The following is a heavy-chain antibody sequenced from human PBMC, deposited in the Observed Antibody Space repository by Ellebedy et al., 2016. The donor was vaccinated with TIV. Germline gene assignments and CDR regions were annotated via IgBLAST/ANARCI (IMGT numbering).Heavy chain of an antibody. J-gene: IGHJ6*02. V-gene: IGHV5-10-1*01. D-gene: IGHD5-18*01. CDR2: IDPTDSYA. CDR3: SIQRGYGMDV. Sequence: GESLKISCKASGYSFSTYWITWVRQMPGKGLEWMGKIDPTDSYANSSPSFQGLVTISADESASTAYLQWPSLKASDSATYYCSIQRGYGMDVWGQGTTVTVSS. CDR1: GYSFSTYW.